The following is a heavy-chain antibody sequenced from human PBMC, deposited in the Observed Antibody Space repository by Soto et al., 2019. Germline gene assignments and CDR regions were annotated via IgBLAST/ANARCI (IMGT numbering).Heavy chain of an antibody. Sequence: GGSLRLSCSASGFTFSSYAMHWVRQAPGKGLEYVSAISSNGGSTYYADSVKGRFTISRDNSKNTLYLQMSSLRAEDTAVYYCARIEYSSSGWFDPWGQGTLVTVSS. CDR3: ARIEYSSSGWFDP. D-gene: IGHD6-6*01. J-gene: IGHJ5*02. V-gene: IGHV3-64D*06. CDR1: GFTFSSYA. CDR2: ISSNGGST.